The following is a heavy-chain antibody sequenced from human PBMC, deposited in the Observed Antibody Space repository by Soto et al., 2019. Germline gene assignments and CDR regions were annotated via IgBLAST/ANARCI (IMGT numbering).Heavy chain of an antibody. D-gene: IGHD3-22*01. Sequence: TLSLTCTVSGGSISSSSYYWGWIRQPPEKGLEWIGSIYYSGSTYYSPSLKSRVTISVDTSKNQFSLKLSSVTAADTAVYYCARGPLTYDSSGYYYFNWFDPWGQGTLVTVSS. CDR2: IYYSGST. J-gene: IGHJ5*02. CDR1: GGSISSSSYY. V-gene: IGHV4-39*01. CDR3: ARGPLTYDSSGYYYFNWFDP.